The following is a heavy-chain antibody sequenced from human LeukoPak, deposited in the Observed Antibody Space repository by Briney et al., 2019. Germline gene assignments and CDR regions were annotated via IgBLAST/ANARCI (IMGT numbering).Heavy chain of an antibody. D-gene: IGHD3-10*01. V-gene: IGHV4-39*01. CDR3: ARQLGYGSGSSYGMDV. CDR1: GGSISSSTYY. CDR2: VYYSGNT. J-gene: IGHJ6*02. Sequence: SETLSLTCIVSGGSISSSTYYWGWIRQPPGKGLEWIGTVYYSGNTYYNPSLKSRVTISVDTSKNQFSLKLSSVTAADTAVYYCARQLGYGSGSSYGMDVWGQGTTVTVSS.